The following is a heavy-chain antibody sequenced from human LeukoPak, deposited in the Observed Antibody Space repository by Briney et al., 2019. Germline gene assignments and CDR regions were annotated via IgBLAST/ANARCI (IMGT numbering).Heavy chain of an antibody. D-gene: IGHD6-13*01. CDR3: ARDLGSIAAAGTRWFDP. Sequence: SETLSLTCTVSGGSISSYYWSWIRQPAGKGLEWIGRIYTSGSTNYNPSLTSRVTMSVDTSKNQFSLKLSSVTAADTAVYYCARDLGSIAAAGTRWFDPWGQGTLVTVSS. V-gene: IGHV4-4*07. CDR1: GGSISSYY. J-gene: IGHJ5*02. CDR2: IYTSGST.